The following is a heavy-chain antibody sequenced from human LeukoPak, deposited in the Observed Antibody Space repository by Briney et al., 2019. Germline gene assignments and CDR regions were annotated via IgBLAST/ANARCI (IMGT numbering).Heavy chain of an antibody. CDR2: IYYSGST. V-gene: IGHV4-59*01. D-gene: IGHD3-22*01. CDR3: ARGLHYYDSSGYYYVDAFDI. Sequence: PSETLSLTCTVSGGSISSYYWSWIRQPPGKGLEWIGYIYYSGSTNYNPSLKSRVTISVDTSKNQFSLKLSSVTAADTAVYYCARGLHYYDSSGYYYVDAFDIWGQGTMVTASS. J-gene: IGHJ3*02. CDR1: GGSISSYY.